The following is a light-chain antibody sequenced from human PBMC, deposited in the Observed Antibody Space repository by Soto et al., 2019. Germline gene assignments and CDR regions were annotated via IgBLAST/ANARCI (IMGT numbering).Light chain of an antibody. CDR3: QTWGTGIQV. V-gene: IGLV4-69*01. CDR1: SGHSSYA. Sequence: QSVLTQPPSASASLGASVKLTCTLSSGHSSYAIAWHQQQSEKGPRYLMKLNSDGRHSKGDGIPNRFSGSTSGAERYLTISSLQSEDEAAYCCQTWGTGIQVFGGGTKLTVL. CDR2: LNSDGRH. J-gene: IGLJ2*01.